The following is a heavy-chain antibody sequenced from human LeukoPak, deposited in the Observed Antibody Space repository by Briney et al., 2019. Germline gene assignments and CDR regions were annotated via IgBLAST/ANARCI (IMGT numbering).Heavy chain of an antibody. CDR1: GYTFTSYD. Sequence: ASVKVSCKASGYTFTSYDINWVRQATGQGLEWMGWMNPNSGNTGYAQKFQGRVTMTRNTSISTAYMELSRLRSDDTAVYYCARDLTCSSTSCHSYYFDYWGQGTLVTVSS. V-gene: IGHV1-8*01. D-gene: IGHD2-2*01. CDR3: ARDLTCSSTSCHSYYFDY. J-gene: IGHJ4*02. CDR2: MNPNSGNT.